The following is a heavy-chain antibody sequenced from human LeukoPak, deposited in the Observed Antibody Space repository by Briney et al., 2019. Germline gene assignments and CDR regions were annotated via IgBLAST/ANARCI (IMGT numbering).Heavy chain of an antibody. CDR2: IYSGGST. CDR3: ANTMVRGGMGFDP. CDR1: GFTFNNYA. V-gene: IGHV3-23*03. D-gene: IGHD3-10*01. J-gene: IGHJ5*02. Sequence: GGSLRLSCAASGFTFNNYAMSWVRQAPGKGLEWVSVIYSGGSTYYADSVKGRFTISRDNSKNTLYLQMNSLRAEDTAVYYCANTMVRGGMGFDPWGQGTLVTVSS.